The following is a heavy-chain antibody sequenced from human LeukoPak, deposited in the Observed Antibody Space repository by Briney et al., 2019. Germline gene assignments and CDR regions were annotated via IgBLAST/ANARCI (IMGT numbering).Heavy chain of an antibody. CDR3: ARDHVVAARHNYYYGMDV. CDR1: GFTFSSYA. CDR2: ISYDGSNK. D-gene: IGHD6-6*01. Sequence: PGGSLRLSCAASGFTFSSYAMHWVRQAPGKGLEWVAVISYDGSNKYYADPVKGRFTISRDNSKNTLYLQMNSLRAEDTAVYYCARDHVVAARHNYYYGMDVWGQGTTVTVSS. J-gene: IGHJ6*02. V-gene: IGHV3-30-3*01.